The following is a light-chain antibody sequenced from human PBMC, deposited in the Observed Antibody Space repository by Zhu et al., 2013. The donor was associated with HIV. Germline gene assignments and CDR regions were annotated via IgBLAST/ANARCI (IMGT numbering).Light chain of an antibody. CDR2: DDT. CDR3: QSYDSTLSGSV. Sequence: QSVLTQPPSVSGAPGQRVTISCTGSSSNIGAGYYVHWYQQLPGTAPKLLIYDDTIRPSGVPDRFSGSKSGTSASLAITGLQAEDEADYHCQSYDSTLSGSVFGGGTKQTVL. V-gene: IGLV1-40*01. J-gene: IGLJ3*02. CDR1: SSNIGAGYY.